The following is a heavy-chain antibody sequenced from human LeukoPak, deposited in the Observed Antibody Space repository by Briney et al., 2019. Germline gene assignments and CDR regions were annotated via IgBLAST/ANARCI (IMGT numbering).Heavy chain of an antibody. V-gene: IGHV3-23*01. CDR2: ISGSGGST. CDR1: GFTFSSYA. CDR3: AKDRSYYDFWSGYCH. J-gene: IGHJ4*02. D-gene: IGHD3-3*01. Sequence: GGSLRLSCAASGFTFSSYAMSWVRQAPGKGLEWVSAISGSGGSTYYADSVKGRFTISRDNSKNTLYLQMNSLRAEDTAVYYCAKDRSYYDFWSGYCHWGQGTLVTVSS.